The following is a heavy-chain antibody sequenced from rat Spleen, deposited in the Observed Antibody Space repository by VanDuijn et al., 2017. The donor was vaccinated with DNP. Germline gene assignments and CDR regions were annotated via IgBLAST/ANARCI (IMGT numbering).Heavy chain of an antibody. V-gene: IGHV5S13*01. CDR1: GFTFSNYA. D-gene: IGHD1-11*01. Sequence: EVQLVESGGGLVQPGRSLKLSCAASGFTFSNYAMAWVRQAPTKGLEWVASISTGGGNTYYRDSVNGRFTVSSDNAKNTQYLQMDSLRSEDTATYYCATLTTEGIDLAYWGQGTLVTVSS. CDR3: ATLTTEGIDLAY. J-gene: IGHJ3*01. CDR2: ISTGGGNT.